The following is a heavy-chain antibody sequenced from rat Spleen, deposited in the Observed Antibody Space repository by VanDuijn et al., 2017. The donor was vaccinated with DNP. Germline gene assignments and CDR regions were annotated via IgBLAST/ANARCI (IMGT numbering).Heavy chain of an antibody. V-gene: IGHV2-41*01. Sequence: QVQLKESGPGLVQPSQTLSLTCTVAGFSLTSYNVHWVRQFPGKDLEGMGVIWNTGGTQYNSALKSRLSISKDTSKSQVLLKVNSLQSEDTATYYCARDRGTVATGAMDAWGQGTSVTVSS. CDR2: IWNTGGT. D-gene: IGHD4-3*01. CDR3: ARDRGTVATGAMDA. J-gene: IGHJ4*01. CDR1: GFSLTSYN.